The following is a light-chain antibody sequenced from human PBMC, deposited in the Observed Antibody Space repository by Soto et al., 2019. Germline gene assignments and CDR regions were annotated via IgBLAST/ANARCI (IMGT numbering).Light chain of an antibody. CDR1: QSVSSN. CDR2: DTS. CDR3: QQYNNWPPIT. Sequence: EIVMAQSPATLSVSPGERATLSCRASQSVSSNLAWYQQKPGQAPRLLIYDTSNRATGIPARFSGSGSGTDFTLTISGLEPEDFAVYYCQQYNNWPPITFGQGTRLEIK. J-gene: IGKJ5*01. V-gene: IGKV3D-15*01.